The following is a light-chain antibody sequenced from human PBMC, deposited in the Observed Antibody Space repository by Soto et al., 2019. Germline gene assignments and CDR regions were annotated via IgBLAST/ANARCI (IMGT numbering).Light chain of an antibody. J-gene: IGKJ2*01. Sequence: DIVMTQSSDSLAVSLGERATINCKSSQSVLYSSNNKNYLAWYQQRPGQPPKLLIYWASTRESGVPDRFSGSGSGTGFTLTITSLQAEDVAVYYCQQYESTPPTFGQGTKLEIK. CDR2: WAS. CDR1: QSVLYSSNNKNY. CDR3: QQYESTPPT. V-gene: IGKV4-1*01.